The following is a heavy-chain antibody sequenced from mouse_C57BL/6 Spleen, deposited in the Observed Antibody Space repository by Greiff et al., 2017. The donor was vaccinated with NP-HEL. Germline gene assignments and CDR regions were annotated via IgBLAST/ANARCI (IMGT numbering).Heavy chain of an antibody. CDR1: GYTFTSYD. Sequence: QVQLKESGPELVKPGASVKLSCKASGYTFTSYDINWVKQRPGQGLEWIGWIYPRDGSTKYNEKFKGQATLTVDTSSSTAYMELHSLTSEDSAVYFCAITTVLDYWGQGTTLTVSS. J-gene: IGHJ2*01. CDR3: AITTVLDY. V-gene: IGHV1-85*01. D-gene: IGHD1-1*01. CDR2: IYPRDGST.